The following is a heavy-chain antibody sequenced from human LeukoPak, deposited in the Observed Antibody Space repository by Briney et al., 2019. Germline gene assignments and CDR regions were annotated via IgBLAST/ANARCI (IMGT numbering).Heavy chain of an antibody. CDR2: ISAYNGNT. Sequence: ASVKVSCKASGYTFTSYGIRWVRQAPGQRLEWMVWISAYNGNTNYAQTLQGRVNMTTDTSTSKAYMELRSLRCDDTAVYYCARGVDSGSYPGDNWFDPWGQGTLVTVSS. J-gene: IGHJ5*02. V-gene: IGHV1-18*01. CDR3: ARGVDSGSYPGDNWFDP. CDR1: GYTFTSYG. D-gene: IGHD1-26*01.